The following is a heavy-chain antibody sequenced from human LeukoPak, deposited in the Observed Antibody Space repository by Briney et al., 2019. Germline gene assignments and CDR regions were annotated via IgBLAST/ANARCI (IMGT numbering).Heavy chain of an antibody. D-gene: IGHD3-10*01. CDR2: IKQDGSEK. V-gene: IGHV3-7*01. CDR1: GFTFSSYW. J-gene: IGHJ6*03. Sequence: GGSLRLSCAASGFTFSSYWMSWVRQAPGKGLEWVANIKQDGSEKYYVDSVKGRFTTSRDNAKNSLYLQMNSLRAEDTAVYYCARDAGSGSYFSYYYYMDVWGKGTTVTVSS. CDR3: ARDAGSGSYFSYYYYMDV.